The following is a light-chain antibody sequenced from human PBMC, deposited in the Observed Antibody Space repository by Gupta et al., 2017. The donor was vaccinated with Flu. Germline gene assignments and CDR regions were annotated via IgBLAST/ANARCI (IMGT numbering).Light chain of an antibody. CDR3: QVWDSSSDHLYV. J-gene: IGLJ1*01. V-gene: IGLV3-21*02. CDR1: NIGSKR. Sequence: SYVLTQPPSVSVAPGQTARITCGGNNIGSKRVHWYQQEPGQAPVLVVYDDSDRPSGIPERFSCSNSGNTATLTISRVDAGDEADYYCQVWDSSSDHLYVFGTGTKVTVL. CDR2: DDS.